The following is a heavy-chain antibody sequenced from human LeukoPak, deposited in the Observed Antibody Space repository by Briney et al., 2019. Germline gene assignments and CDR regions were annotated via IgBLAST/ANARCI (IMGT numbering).Heavy chain of an antibody. CDR2: IIPILGIA. V-gene: IGHV1-69*04. CDR1: GGTFSSYA. CDR3: ARTAWGAMGQYNWFDP. Sequence: ASVKVSCKASGGTFSSYAISWVRQAPGQGLEWMGRIIPILGIANYAQKFQGRVTITADKSTSTAYMELSSLRSEDTAVYYCARTAWGAMGQYNWFDPWGQGTLVTVSS. D-gene: IGHD3-16*01. J-gene: IGHJ5*02.